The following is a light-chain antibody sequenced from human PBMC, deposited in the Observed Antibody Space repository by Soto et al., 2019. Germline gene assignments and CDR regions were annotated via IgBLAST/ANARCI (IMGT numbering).Light chain of an antibody. Sequence: EKGLSQSLGTVSLTQRERATLSGGAIPSVTSNYSAWYQQKPGQAPRLLLFGASGRATGIPDRFSGSGSGTDFTLTISGLEPEDFAVYYCQPYGSLPPWTFGQGTKVDIK. CDR3: QPYGSLPPWT. CDR1: PSVTSNY. V-gene: IGKV3-20*01. CDR2: GAS. J-gene: IGKJ1*01.